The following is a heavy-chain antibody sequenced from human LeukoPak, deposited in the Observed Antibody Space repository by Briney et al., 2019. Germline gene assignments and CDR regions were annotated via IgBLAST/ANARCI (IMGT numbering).Heavy chain of an antibody. V-gene: IGHV3-21*01. CDR2: ISSDSSYI. J-gene: IGHJ4*02. CDR1: GVTFSNHA. CDR3: VRGSYGAYDY. Sequence: PGGSLRLSCAASGVTFSNHAMSWVRQAPGKGLEWVSSISSDSSYIYYADAVHGRFTVSRDNAKYSLYLQMNSLRAEDTAVYYCVRGSYGAYDYWGQGSLVTVSS. D-gene: IGHD4-17*01.